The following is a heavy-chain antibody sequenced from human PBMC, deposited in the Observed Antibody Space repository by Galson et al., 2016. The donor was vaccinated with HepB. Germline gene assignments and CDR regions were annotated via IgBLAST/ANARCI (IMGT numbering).Heavy chain of an antibody. J-gene: IGHJ4*02. V-gene: IGHV2-5*02. Sequence: PALVKPTQSLTLTCTFSGFSLGTNGMGLGWIRQPPGKALEWLGILYWDDDKRYRPSLRTRLTIAKDTSKSQVVLTMTNMDPVDTATYFCARARLGNSGYDYFDYWGQGTLVTVSA. CDR2: LYWDDDK. CDR1: GFSLGTNGMG. CDR3: ARARLGNSGYDYFDY. D-gene: IGHD5-12*01.